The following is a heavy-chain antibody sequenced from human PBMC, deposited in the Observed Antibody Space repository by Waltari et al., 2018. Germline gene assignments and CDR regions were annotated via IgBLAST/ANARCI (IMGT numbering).Heavy chain of an antibody. CDR2: IYTSGST. V-gene: IGHV4-4*07. Sequence: QVQLQESGPGLVKPSETLSLTCPVSGGSLSSYYWSWIRQPAGKGLEWIGRIYTSGSTNYNPSLKSRVTMSVDTSKNQFSLKLSSVTAADTAVYYCARSRCSSTSCFHFDYWGQGTLVTVSS. CDR1: GGSLSSYY. J-gene: IGHJ4*02. D-gene: IGHD2-2*01. CDR3: ARSRCSSTSCFHFDY.